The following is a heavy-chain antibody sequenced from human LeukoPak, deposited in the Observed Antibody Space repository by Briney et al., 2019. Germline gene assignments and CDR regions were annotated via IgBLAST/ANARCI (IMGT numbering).Heavy chain of an antibody. CDR1: GFTFSSYE. J-gene: IGHJ4*02. D-gene: IGHD3-22*01. Sequence: GGSLRLSCAASGFTFSSYEMNWVRQAPGKGLEWVSYISSSGGTMYYADSVEGRFTVSRDNAKNSLYLQMNSLRAKDTAVYYCAREYAPFYDSSGTMYYWGQGTLVTVSS. CDR2: ISSSGGTM. V-gene: IGHV3-48*03. CDR3: AREYAPFYDSSGTMYY.